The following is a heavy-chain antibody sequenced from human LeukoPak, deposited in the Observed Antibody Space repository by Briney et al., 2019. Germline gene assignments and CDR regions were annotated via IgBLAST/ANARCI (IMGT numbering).Heavy chain of an antibody. Sequence: GGTLRLSCAASGFSFNSDWMDWVRQAPGKGLEWVANIKHDESEKNYLDSVKGRFTISRDNAQNSLYLQMNGLRVEDTAVYYCTRRLDDWGQGTLVTVSS. CDR3: TRRLDD. V-gene: IGHV3-7*01. CDR2: IKHDESEK. D-gene: IGHD3-16*01. CDR1: GFSFNSDW. J-gene: IGHJ4*02.